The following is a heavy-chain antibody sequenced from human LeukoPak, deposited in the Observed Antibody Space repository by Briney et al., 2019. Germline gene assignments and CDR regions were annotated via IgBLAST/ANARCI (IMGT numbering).Heavy chain of an antibody. Sequence: GGSLRLSCVASGFTFSSRDWMTWVRQAPGKGLEWVANIKQDGSEKNYVDSVKGRFTISRDNAKNSVDLQMNSLRAEDTAVYYCAKDKGGKFFRAMTYYFDYWGQGTLVTVSS. J-gene: IGHJ4*02. V-gene: IGHV3-7*01. CDR2: IKQDGSEK. D-gene: IGHD3-16*01. CDR3: AKDKGGKFFRAMTYYFDY. CDR1: GFTFSSRDW.